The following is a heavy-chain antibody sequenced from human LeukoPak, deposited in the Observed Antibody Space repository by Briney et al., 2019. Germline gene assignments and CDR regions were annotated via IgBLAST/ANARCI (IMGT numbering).Heavy chain of an antibody. CDR3: ARVGGTIFGVVTLRYYFDY. D-gene: IGHD3-3*01. CDR1: GGSFSGYY. CDR2: INHSGST. Sequence: SETLSLTCAVYGGSFSGYYWSWIRQPPGKGLEWIGEINHSGSTNYNPSLKSRVTISVDTSKNQFSLKLSSVTAADTAVYYCARVGGTIFGVVTLRYYFDYWGQGTLVTVSS. V-gene: IGHV4-34*01. J-gene: IGHJ4*02.